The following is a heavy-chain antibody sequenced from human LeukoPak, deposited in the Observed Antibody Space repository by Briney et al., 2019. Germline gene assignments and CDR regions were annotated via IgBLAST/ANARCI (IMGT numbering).Heavy chain of an antibody. CDR1: GYSISSGYY. V-gene: IGHV4-38-2*01. CDR3: ARYYDFWSGYYDAFDI. D-gene: IGHD3-3*01. J-gene: IGHJ3*02. Sequence: PSETLSLTCAVSGYSISSGYYWTWIRQPPGKGLEWIGEINHSGSTYYNPSLKSRVIISLDTSKSHFSLKLTSVTAADTAAYYCARYYDFWSGYYDAFDIWGQGTMVTVSS. CDR2: INHSGST.